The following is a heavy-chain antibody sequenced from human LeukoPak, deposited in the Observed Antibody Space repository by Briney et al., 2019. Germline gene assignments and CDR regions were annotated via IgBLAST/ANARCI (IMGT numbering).Heavy chain of an antibody. V-gene: IGHV1-69*13. CDR1: GGTFSSYA. CDR2: IIPIFGTA. CDR3: ARALGDSSSWYAFDI. J-gene: IGHJ3*02. Sequence: SVKVSCKASGGTFSSYAINWVRQAPGQGLEWMGGIIPIFGTANYAQKFQGRVTITADESTSTAYMELSSLRSEDTAVYYCARALGDSSSWYAFDIWAQGTMVIVSS. D-gene: IGHD6-13*01.